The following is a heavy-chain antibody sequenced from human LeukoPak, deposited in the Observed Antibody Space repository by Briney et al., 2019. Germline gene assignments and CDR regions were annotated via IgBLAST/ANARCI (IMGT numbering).Heavy chain of an antibody. D-gene: IGHD1-26*01. CDR3: AKDTLFGGSYPTTLDY. Sequence: GGSLRLSCAASGFTFSSYAMTWVRQAPGEGLEWVSSISGSGGTTNYADSVKGRFTISRDTSTNTLYLQMNSLRAEDTAVYYCAKDTLFGGSYPTTLDYWGQGTLVTVSS. CDR1: GFTFSSYA. J-gene: IGHJ4*02. V-gene: IGHV3-23*01. CDR2: ISGSGGTT.